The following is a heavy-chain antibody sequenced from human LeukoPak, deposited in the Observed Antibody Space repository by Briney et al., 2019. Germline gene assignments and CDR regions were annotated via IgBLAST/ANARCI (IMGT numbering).Heavy chain of an antibody. CDR1: GFTFSSYG. J-gene: IGHJ4*02. CDR2: IKQDGSEK. Sequence: QSGGSLRLSCAASGFTFSSYGMHWVRQAPGKGLEWVANIKQDGSEKYYVDSVKGRFTISRDNAKNSLYLQMNSLRAEDTAVYYCARGMYYDILTGYYQGYYFDYWGQGTLVTVSS. V-gene: IGHV3-7*01. D-gene: IGHD3-9*01. CDR3: ARGMYYDILTGYYQGYYFDY.